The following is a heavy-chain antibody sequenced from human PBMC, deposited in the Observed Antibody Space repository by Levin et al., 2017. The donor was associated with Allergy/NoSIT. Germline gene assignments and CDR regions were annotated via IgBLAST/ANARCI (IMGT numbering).Heavy chain of an antibody. CDR1: GFTFSSYE. CDR3: ARTYYYDSSGFHY. CDR2: ISSSDSTI. D-gene: IGHD3-22*01. J-gene: IGHJ4*02. Sequence: GGSLRLSCAASGFTFSSYEMNWVRQAPGKGLEWVSYISSSDSTIYYADSVKGRFTISRDNAKNSLYLQMNSLRAEDTAVYYCARTYYYDSSGFHYWGQGTLVTVSS. V-gene: IGHV3-48*03.